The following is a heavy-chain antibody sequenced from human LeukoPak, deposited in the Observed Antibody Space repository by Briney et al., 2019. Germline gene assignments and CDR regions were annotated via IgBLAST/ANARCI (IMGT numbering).Heavy chain of an antibody. J-gene: IGHJ4*02. CDR1: GFTFSNAW. Sequence: GGSLRLSCAASGFTFSNAWMSWVRQAPGKGLEWIGRIKTKSDGGTTDYAAPVKGRFTMSRDDSKNTLYLQVNSLETEDTALYYCAWHYFDYWGQGTLVTVSA. CDR2: IKTKSDGGTT. V-gene: IGHV3-15*01. CDR3: AWHYFDY.